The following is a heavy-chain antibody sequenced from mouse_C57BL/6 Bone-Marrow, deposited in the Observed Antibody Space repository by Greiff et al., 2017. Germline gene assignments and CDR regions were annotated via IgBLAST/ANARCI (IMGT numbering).Heavy chain of an antibody. D-gene: IGHD1-1*01. V-gene: IGHV1-26*01. CDR1: GYTFTDYY. CDR2: INPNNGGT. Sequence: EVQLQQSGPELVKPGASVKISCKASGYTFTDYYMNWVKQSHGKSLEWIGDINPNNGGTSYNQKLKGKATLTVDKSSRTAYMELRSLTSEDSEVYYCARDYYGSSWYFDYWGQGTILTVSS. CDR3: ARDYYGSSWYFDY. J-gene: IGHJ2*01.